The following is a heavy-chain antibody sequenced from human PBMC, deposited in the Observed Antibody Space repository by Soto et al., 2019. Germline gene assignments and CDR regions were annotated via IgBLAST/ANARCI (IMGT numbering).Heavy chain of an antibody. J-gene: IGHJ5*02. Sequence: EVQLLESGGGLVQPGGSLRLSCAASGFTFSSYAMSWVRQAPGKGLEWVSAISGSGGSTYYADSVKGRFTISRDNSKNTMYLQMNSLRAEDTAVYYCAKDPQAIYGDYDGGWFDPWGQGTLVTVSS. CDR3: AKDPQAIYGDYDGGWFDP. CDR2: ISGSGGST. D-gene: IGHD4-17*01. CDR1: GFTFSSYA. V-gene: IGHV3-23*01.